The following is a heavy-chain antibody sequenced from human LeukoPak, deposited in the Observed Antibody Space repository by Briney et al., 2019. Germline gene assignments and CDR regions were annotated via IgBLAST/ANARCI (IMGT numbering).Heavy chain of an antibody. CDR1: GFIFSNSW. CDR3: AELGITMIGGV. Sequence: GGSLRLSCSASGFIFSNSWMTWVRQAPGKGLEWVANIKEDGSMTYYLDSVKGRFIISRDNAKNSLYLQMNSLRAGDTAVYYCAELGITMIGGVWGKGTTVTISS. V-gene: IGHV3-7*01. J-gene: IGHJ6*04. CDR2: IKEDGSMT. D-gene: IGHD3-10*02.